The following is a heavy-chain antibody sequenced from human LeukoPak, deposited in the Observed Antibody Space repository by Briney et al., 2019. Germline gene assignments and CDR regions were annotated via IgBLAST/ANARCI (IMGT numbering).Heavy chain of an antibody. Sequence: ASVKVSCKASGYTFTAYYIHWPRQAPGQGPEWMGWINPNSGGTNYAQKFQGRVTMTRDTSISTAYMELSRLRSDDTAVYYCARGFFSSGCGGDCSSFDYWGLGILVTVSS. J-gene: IGHJ4*02. CDR3: ARGFFSSGCGGDCSSFDY. D-gene: IGHD2-21*02. CDR1: GYTFTAYY. CDR2: INPNSGGT. V-gene: IGHV1-2*02.